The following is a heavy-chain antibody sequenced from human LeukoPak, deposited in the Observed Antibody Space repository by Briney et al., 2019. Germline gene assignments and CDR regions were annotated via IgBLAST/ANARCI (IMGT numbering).Heavy chain of an antibody. J-gene: IGHJ4*02. D-gene: IGHD4-23*01. V-gene: IGHV3-7*04. Sequence: GGSLRLSCAASGFAFSSYWMSWVRQAPGKGLEWVAHIKEDGSEKYYVDSVRGRFTISRDSAKNSLDLQMNSLRAEDTAVYYCARGTDYGSKLYYFDYWGQGTLVTVSS. CDR2: IKEDGSEK. CDR1: GFAFSSYW. CDR3: ARGTDYGSKLYYFDY.